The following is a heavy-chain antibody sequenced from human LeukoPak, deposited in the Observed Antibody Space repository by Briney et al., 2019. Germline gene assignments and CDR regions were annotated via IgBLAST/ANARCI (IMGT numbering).Heavy chain of an antibody. J-gene: IGHJ5*02. CDR3: ARLGIAAAANWFDP. D-gene: IGHD6-13*01. Sequence: SETLSLTCTVSGGSISSYYWSWIRQPPGKGLEWIGYIYYSGSTNYNPSLKSRVTIPVDTSKNQFSLKLSSVTAADTAVYYCARLGIAAAANWFDPWGQGTLVTVSS. CDR1: GGSISSYY. V-gene: IGHV4-59*08. CDR2: IYYSGST.